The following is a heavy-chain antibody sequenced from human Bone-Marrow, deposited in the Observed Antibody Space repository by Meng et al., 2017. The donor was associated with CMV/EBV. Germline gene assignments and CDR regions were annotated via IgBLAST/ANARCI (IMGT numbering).Heavy chain of an antibody. J-gene: IGHJ4*02. Sequence: GGSLRLSCAASGFRFSAYWMSWVRQAPGKGLEWVASIKGDESAIYYVDSVKGRFTISRDNAKNSLYLQMNSVKAEDTAVYFCPRLQGGVTTYDYWGQGTLVTVSS. D-gene: IGHD5-24*01. CDR2: IKGDESAI. CDR3: PRLQGGVTTYDY. V-gene: IGHV3-7*01. CDR1: GFRFSAYW.